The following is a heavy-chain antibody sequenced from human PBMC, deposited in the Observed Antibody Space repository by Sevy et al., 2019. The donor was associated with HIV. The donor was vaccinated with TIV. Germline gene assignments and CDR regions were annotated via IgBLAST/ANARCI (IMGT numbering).Heavy chain of an antibody. CDR3: CIDPNGDYVGAFDM. CDR1: GFSFRFSSYA. V-gene: IGHV3-23*01. CDR2: ISAGGGST. J-gene: IGHJ3*02. D-gene: IGHD4-17*01. Sequence: GGSLRLSCVASGFSFRFSSYAMSWVRQAPGKGIEWVSGISAGGGSTYYADSVKGRFSISRDNSKNTLLLQMNSLRAEDTAVYYCCIDPNGDYVGAFDMWGQGTMVTVSS.